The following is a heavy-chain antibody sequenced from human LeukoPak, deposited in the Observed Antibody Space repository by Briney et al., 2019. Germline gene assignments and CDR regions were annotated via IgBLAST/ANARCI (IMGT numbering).Heavy chain of an antibody. Sequence: SVKVSCKASGGTFSSYAISWVRQAPGQGLEWMGGIIPIFGTANYAQKFQGRVTITADESTSTAYMELSSLRSEDTAVYYCARARGQLGKLSYYFDYWGQGTLVTVSS. D-gene: IGHD3-10*01. J-gene: IGHJ4*02. V-gene: IGHV1-69*01. CDR3: ARARGQLGKLSYYFDY. CDR1: GGTFSSYA. CDR2: IIPIFGTA.